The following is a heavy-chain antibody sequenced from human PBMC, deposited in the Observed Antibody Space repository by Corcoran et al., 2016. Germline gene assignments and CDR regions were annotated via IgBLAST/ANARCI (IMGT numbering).Heavy chain of an antibody. CDR2: INAGNGNT. J-gene: IGHJ3*02. V-gene: IGHV1-3*01. CDR3: ARKEIGYCSSTSCLDAFDI. CDR1: GYTFTSYA. D-gene: IGHD2-2*01. Sequence: QVQLVQSGAEVKKPGASVKVSCKASGYTFTSYAMHWVRQAPGQRLEWMGWINAGNGNTKYSQKFQGRVTITRDTSASTAYMELSSLRSEDTAVYDCARKEIGYCSSTSCLDAFDIWGQGTMVTVSS.